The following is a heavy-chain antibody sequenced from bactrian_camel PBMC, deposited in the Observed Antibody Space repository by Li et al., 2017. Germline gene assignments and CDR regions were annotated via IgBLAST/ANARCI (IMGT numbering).Heavy chain of an antibody. Sequence: HVQLVESGGGLVQPGGSLRLSCAASGFIFSSRCMTWVRQAPGKGLEWVSGITSDGSNTYYADSVKGRFTISQDNAKTMVSLQMNSLRPDDTAVYYCAADHGRGAWSEYAYWGQGTQVTVS. CDR1: GFIFSSRC. CDR2: ITSDGSNT. CDR3: AADHGRGAWSEYAY. D-gene: IGHD2*01. V-gene: IGHV3S6*01. J-gene: IGHJ4*01.